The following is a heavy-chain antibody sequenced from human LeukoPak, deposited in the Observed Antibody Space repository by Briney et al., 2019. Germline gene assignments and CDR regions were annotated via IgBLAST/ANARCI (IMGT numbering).Heavy chain of an antibody. CDR3: ARRGVRWSFDY. D-gene: IGHD6-13*01. J-gene: IGHJ4*02. V-gene: IGHV1-69*13. CDR1: GGTFSSYA. CDR2: IIPIFGTA. Sequence: GASVKVSCKASGGTFSSYAISWVRQAPGQGLEWMGGIIPIFGTANYAQKFQGRVTITADESTSTAYMELSSLSSEDTAVYYCARRGVRWSFDYWGQGTLVTVSS.